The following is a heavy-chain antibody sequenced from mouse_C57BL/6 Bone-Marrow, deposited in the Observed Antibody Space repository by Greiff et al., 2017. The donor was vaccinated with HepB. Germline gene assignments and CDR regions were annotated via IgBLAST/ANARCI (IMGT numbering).Heavy chain of an antibody. D-gene: IGHD1-1*01. Sequence: VKLMESGPGLVQPSQSLSITCTVSGFSLTSYGVHWVRQSPGKGLEWLGVIWSGGSTDYNAAFISRLSISKDNSKSQVFFKMNSLQADDTAIYYCARDYGSSPQYFDVWGTGTTVTVSS. J-gene: IGHJ1*03. CDR2: IWSGGST. CDR3: ARDYGSSPQYFDV. V-gene: IGHV2-2*01. CDR1: GFSLTSYG.